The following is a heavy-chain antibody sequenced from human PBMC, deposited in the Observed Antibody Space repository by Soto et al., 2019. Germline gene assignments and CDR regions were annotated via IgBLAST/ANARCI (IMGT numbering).Heavy chain of an antibody. V-gene: IGHV3-33*01. CDR2: IWYDGSNK. CDR1: GFTFSSYG. CDR3: ARDSIAAADSNWFDP. J-gene: IGHJ5*02. D-gene: IGHD6-13*01. Sequence: PGGSLRLSCAASGFTFSSYGMHWVRQAPGKGLEWVAVIWYDGSNKYYADSVKGRFTIPRDNSKNTLYLQMNSLRAEDTAVYYCARDSIAAADSNWFDPWGQGTLVTVSS.